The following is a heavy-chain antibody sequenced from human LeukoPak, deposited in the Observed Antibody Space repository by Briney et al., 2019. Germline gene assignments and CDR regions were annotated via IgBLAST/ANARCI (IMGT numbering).Heavy chain of an antibody. V-gene: IGHV1-46*01. CDR2: INPIGGTT. J-gene: IGHJ5*02. CDR1: GYTFTSYY. Sequence: ASVKVSCKASGYTFTSYYIHWVRQAPGQGLEWIGIINPIGGTTSYAQKFQGRVTITTDPSTSTVYMELSSLRSEDTAVYYCARTIAAAGSLVWFDPWGQGTLVTVSS. CDR3: ARTIAAAGSLVWFDP. D-gene: IGHD6-13*01.